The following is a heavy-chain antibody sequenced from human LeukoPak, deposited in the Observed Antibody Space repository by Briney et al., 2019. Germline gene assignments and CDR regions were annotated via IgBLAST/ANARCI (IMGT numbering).Heavy chain of an antibody. CDR3: ARGSSGYYPNWYFDL. Sequence: SETLSLTCTVSGGSISSYYWSWIRQPPGKGLEWIGYIYYSGSTNYNPSLKSRVTISVDTSKNQFSLKLSSVTAADTAVYYCARGSSGYYPNWYFDLWGRGTLVTVSS. V-gene: IGHV4-59*01. D-gene: IGHD3-22*01. CDR1: GGSISSYY. CDR2: IYYSGST. J-gene: IGHJ2*01.